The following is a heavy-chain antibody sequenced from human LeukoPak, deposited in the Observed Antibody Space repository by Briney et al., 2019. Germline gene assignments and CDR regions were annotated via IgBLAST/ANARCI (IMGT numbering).Heavy chain of an antibody. V-gene: IGHV3-30-3*01. Sequence: GGSLRLSCAASGFTFSSYAMHWVRQAPGKGLEWVAVISYDGSNKYYADSVKGRFTISRDNSKNTLYLQMNSLRAEDTAVYYCARGVHRSEGTSVGYWGQGTLVTVSS. CDR1: GFTFSSYA. CDR3: ARGVHRSEGTSVGY. CDR2: ISYDGSNK. D-gene: IGHD1-1*01. J-gene: IGHJ4*02.